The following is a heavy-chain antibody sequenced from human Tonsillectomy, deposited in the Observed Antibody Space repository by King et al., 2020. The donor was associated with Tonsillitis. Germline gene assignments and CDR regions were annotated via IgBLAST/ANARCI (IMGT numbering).Heavy chain of an antibody. V-gene: IGHV3-30*02. CDR3: VAPRSGDSYGFDAFDI. CDR2: IRYDGSNK. Sequence: VQLVVSGGGVVQPGGSLRLSCTASGFTFSTYGMHWVRQAPGKGLEWVAFIRYDGSNKYYVDSVKGRFTISRDNSKNTLYLQMNSLRAEDTAAYYCVAPRSGDSYGFDAFDIWGQGTMVTVSS. D-gene: IGHD5-18*01. CDR1: GFTFSTYG. J-gene: IGHJ3*02.